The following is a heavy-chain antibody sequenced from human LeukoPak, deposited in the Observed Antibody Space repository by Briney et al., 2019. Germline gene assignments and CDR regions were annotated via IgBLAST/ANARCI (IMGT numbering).Heavy chain of an antibody. V-gene: IGHV3-15*05. J-gene: IGHJ5*02. CDR1: GIIFRNTW. Sequence: GGSLRLSCEVSGIIFRNTWMNWVRQAPGKGLEWVGRIKSKYDGGTTDFAAPVKGRFTISRDDSKNTLELQMNTLKIEDTAVYFCATDSADLWGQGTLVTVSS. CDR3: ATDSADL. CDR2: IKSKYDGGTT. D-gene: IGHD1-26*01.